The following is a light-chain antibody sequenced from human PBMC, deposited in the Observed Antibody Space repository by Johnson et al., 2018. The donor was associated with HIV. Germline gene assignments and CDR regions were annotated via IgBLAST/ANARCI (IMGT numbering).Light chain of an antibody. CDR2: ENN. CDR1: TSNIGNNY. J-gene: IGLJ1*01. V-gene: IGLV1-51*01. Sequence: QSVLTQPPSVSAAPGQKVTISCSGSTSNIGNNYVSWYQQLPGTAPKLLIYENNKRPSGIPDRFSGSKSGTSATLGITGLQTGDEADYYCGTWDSSLLSNVFGPGTKVTVL. CDR3: GTWDSSLLSNV.